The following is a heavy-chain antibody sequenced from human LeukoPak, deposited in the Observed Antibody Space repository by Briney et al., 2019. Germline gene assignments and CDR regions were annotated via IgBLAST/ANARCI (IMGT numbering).Heavy chain of an antibody. V-gene: IGHV4-39*01. Sequence: PSETLSLTCTVSGDSINGGSYYWGWIRQPPGKGLEWIGTVYSGSTYYNPSLKSRVTISVDMSKKQFSLKLSSVTVADTAVYYCGGHNYYYFDYWGQGTLVTVSS. CDR3: GGHNYYYFDY. D-gene: IGHD5-24*01. CDR2: VYSGST. J-gene: IGHJ4*02. CDR1: GDSINGGSYY.